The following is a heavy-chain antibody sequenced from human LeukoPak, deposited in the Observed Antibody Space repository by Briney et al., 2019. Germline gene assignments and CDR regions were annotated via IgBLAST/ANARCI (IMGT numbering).Heavy chain of an antibody. Sequence: PGRSLRLCCAASGFTFGDYAMRWVRRAPGKGGQGVSGVSWNSGGVGYADSVKGRFTISRDNAKNSLYLQMNRLRAEDTALYYCAKDLGRITMVRRSQGFDYWPQGTLLTVSS. J-gene: IGHJ4*02. V-gene: IGHV3-9*01. CDR2: VSWNSGGV. CDR3: AKDLGRITMVRRSQGFDY. D-gene: IGHD3-10*01. CDR1: GFTFGDYA.